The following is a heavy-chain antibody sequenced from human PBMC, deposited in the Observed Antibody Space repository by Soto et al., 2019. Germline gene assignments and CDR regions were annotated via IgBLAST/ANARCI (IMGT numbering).Heavy chain of an antibody. CDR3: ARTFMVRGSYGMDV. J-gene: IGHJ6*02. Sequence: SETLSLTCTVSGGSISSSSYYWGWIRLPPGKGLEWIGSIYYSGSTYYNPSLKSRVTISVDTSKNQFSLKLSSVTAADTAVYYCARTFMVRGSYGMDVWGQGTTVTVSS. D-gene: IGHD3-10*01. V-gene: IGHV4-39*01. CDR2: IYYSGST. CDR1: GGSISSSSYY.